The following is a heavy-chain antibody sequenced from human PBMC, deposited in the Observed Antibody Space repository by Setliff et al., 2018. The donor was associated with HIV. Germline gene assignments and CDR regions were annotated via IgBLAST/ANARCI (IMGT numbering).Heavy chain of an antibody. Sequence: SETLSLTCTVSGGSISGDFWTWIRQPAGEGLEWIGRTHASGTTQCEPSLKNRCSMSIDTSKNQFSLKLSSVTAADTAVYYCARGGGPDTNFDLWGQGTLVTVSS. CDR3: ARGGGPDTNFDL. J-gene: IGHJ4*02. CDR2: THASGTT. CDR1: GGSISGDF. V-gene: IGHV4-4*07. D-gene: IGHD5-18*01.